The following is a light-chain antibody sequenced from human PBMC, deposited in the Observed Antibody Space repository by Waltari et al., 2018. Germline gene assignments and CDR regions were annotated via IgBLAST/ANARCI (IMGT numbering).Light chain of an antibody. CDR1: QKVSRTF. Sequence: CRAVQKVSRTFAWYQQKPDQAPKLLIYDAAIRATGITDEFTGSGAGTDFSLTISSREPEDFAIYFCQHYVRLPATFGQGTKVEIK. J-gene: IGKJ1*01. CDR2: DAA. CDR3: QHYVRLPAT. V-gene: IGKV3-20*01.